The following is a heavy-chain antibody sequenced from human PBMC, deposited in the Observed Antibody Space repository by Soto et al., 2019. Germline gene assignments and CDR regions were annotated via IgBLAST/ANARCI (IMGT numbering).Heavy chain of an antibody. J-gene: IGHJ4*02. D-gene: IGHD2-15*01. CDR1: GGSISTSNW. CDR2: VYRTGST. V-gene: IGHV4-4*02. Sequence: QVQLQESGPGLVKPSGTLSLTCAVSGGSISTSNWWSWVRQPPGKGLEWIGEVYRTGSTNYNPSHQSRLTISVDKSKNQFPLKLTSGTAADPAVYYCARARATMAAAAIFDCWGQGTLVTVSS. CDR3: ARARATMAAAAIFDC.